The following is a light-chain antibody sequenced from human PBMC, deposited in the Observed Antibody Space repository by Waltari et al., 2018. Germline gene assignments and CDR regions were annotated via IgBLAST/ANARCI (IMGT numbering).Light chain of an antibody. Sequence: QAALTQSPSVSGSPGQSVTISCPGTSSDIGGYNRVSWYQQHPGKAPKLMIYEVSNRPSGVSDRFSGSKSGNTASLIISGLQAEDEADYYCSSYASSSTFIFGAGTRLTVL. J-gene: IGLJ1*01. CDR3: SSYASSSTFI. CDR2: EVS. V-gene: IGLV2-14*01. CDR1: SSDIGGYNR.